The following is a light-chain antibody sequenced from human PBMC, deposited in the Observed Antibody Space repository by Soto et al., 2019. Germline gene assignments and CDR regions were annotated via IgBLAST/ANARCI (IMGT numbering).Light chain of an antibody. CDR3: CSYEGSSIPNWV. Sequence: QSALTQPASVSGSPGQSITISCTGTSSDVGSYNLVSWYQQHPGKAPKLMIFEVYKRPSGASNRFSGSKSGNTASLTISGLQAEDEADYYCCSYEGSSIPNWVFAGGTKLTVL. V-gene: IGLV2-23*02. CDR1: SSDVGSYNL. CDR2: EVY. J-gene: IGLJ3*02.